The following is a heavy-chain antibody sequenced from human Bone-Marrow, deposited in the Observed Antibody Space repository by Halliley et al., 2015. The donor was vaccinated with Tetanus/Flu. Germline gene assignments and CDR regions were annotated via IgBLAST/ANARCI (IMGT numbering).Heavy chain of an antibody. Sequence: PPGKGLEWIAYIYHGVSTPYNPSLKGRVTMSEDRSKTQLSLKLSSVTAADAAVYSCARVPDFWGQGARVTVSS. CDR3: ARVPDF. CDR2: IYHGVST. J-gene: IGHJ4*02. V-gene: IGHV4-30-2*01.